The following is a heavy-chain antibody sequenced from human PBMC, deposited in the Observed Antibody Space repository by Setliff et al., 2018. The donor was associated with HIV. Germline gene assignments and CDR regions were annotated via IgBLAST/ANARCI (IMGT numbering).Heavy chain of an antibody. CDR1: GYTLTELS. Sequence: ASVKVSCKISGYTLTELSIHWVRQAPGQGFEWMGWMNPNTGNTHYAPKFQGRVTMTRDTSITTAYMELSRVRSDDTAVYYCARGQYGDELFDYWGQGTLVTVSS. CDR3: ARGQYGDELFDY. CDR2: MNPNTGNT. D-gene: IGHD4-17*01. J-gene: IGHJ4*02. V-gene: IGHV1-2*02.